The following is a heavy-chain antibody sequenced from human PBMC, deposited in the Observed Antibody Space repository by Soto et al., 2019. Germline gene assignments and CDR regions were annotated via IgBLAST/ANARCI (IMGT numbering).Heavy chain of an antibody. CDR2: IYSGGST. CDR3: ARDVYSSSWYGH. CDR1: GFTVSRNY. V-gene: IGHV3-66*01. D-gene: IGHD6-13*01. J-gene: IGHJ4*02. Sequence: EVQLVESGGGLVQPGGSLRLSCAASGFTVSRNYMSWVRQAPGKGLEWVSVIYSGGSTYYADSVKGRFTISRDNSKNTLYLQMNSLRAEDTAVYDCARDVYSSSWYGHGGQGPLVTVSS.